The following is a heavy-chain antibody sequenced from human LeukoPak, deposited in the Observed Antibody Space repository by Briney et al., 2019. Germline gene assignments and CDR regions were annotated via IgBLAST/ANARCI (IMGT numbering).Heavy chain of an antibody. D-gene: IGHD2-2*01. Sequence: PGGSLRLSCSASGFTFSSYAMHWVRQAPGKGLEYVSAIRSNRGSTYYADSVKGRFTISRDNSKNTLYLQVSSLRAEDTAVYYCVKGYCGSISCYGDYWGQGTLVTVSS. V-gene: IGHV3-64D*09. CDR3: VKGYCGSISCYGDY. CDR2: IRSNRGST. CDR1: GFTFSSYA. J-gene: IGHJ4*02.